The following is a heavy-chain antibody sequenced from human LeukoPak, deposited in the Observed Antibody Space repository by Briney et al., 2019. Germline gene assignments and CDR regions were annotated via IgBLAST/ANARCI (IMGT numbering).Heavy chain of an antibody. CDR3: ARQGLSDYFDY. V-gene: IGHV4-39*01. J-gene: IGHJ4*02. Sequence: SETLSLTCTVSGGSISSSGYYWGWIREPPGKGLEWIAAIFFSGSTYYNPSLESRVAISLDTSENQFSLKVTSVTAADTAVYYCARQGLSDYFDYWGQGTLVTVSS. D-gene: IGHD3-10*01. CDR2: IFFSGST. CDR1: GGSISSSGYY.